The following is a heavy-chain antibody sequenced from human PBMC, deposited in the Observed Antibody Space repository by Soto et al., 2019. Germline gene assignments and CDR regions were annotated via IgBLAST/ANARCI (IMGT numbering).Heavy chain of an antibody. V-gene: IGHV4-39*01. D-gene: IGHD5-12*01. Sequence: SETLSLTCTVSGGSISSSSCYWGWIRQSPGKGLEWIGSFYYSGSTYYSPSLRSRVTISGDTSRKQISLRLSSVTAADTAVYYCARISVASRYMDVWGKGTTVTVSS. CDR2: FYYSGST. CDR3: ARISVASRYMDV. J-gene: IGHJ6*03. CDR1: GGSISSSSCY.